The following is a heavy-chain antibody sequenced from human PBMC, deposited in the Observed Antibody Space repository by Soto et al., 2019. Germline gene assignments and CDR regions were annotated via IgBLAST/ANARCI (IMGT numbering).Heavy chain of an antibody. CDR1: GGTLSCYA. J-gene: IGHJ6*02. CDR3: ARDAGSPDYYGMDV. V-gene: IGHV1-69*06. CDR2: IIPIFGTA. Sequence: ASAKVSCRASGGTLSCYAISWVRQATGQGLEWMGGIIPIFGTATYAQKFQGRVTITADKSPRTAYMELSSLRSEDTAVYYCARDAGSPDYYGMDVWGQGTTVTVSS.